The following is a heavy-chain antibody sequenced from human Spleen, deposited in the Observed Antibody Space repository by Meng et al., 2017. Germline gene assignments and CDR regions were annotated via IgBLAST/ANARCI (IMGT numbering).Heavy chain of an antibody. V-gene: IGHV4-34*02. CDR2: INHSGST. D-gene: IGHD4-11*01. J-gene: IGHJ4*02. CDR1: GGGVREYH. Sequence: QSPLPECGAALVDLSYTLPLPRVVTGGGVREYHGTLLLQPPGKGLGWIGEINHSGSTNYNPSLESRATISVDTSQNNLSLKLSSVTAADSAVYYCARGPTTMAHDFDYWGQGTLVTVSS. CDR3: ARGPTTMAHDFDY.